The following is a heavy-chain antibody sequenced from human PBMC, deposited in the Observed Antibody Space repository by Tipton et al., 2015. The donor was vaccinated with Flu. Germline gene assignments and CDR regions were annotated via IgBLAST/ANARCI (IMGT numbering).Heavy chain of an antibody. CDR3: ARLSYYDVDLKNFYFDY. CDR1: SGSMRSTNYF. D-gene: IGHD3-10*02. V-gene: IGHV4-39*01. CDR2: IYPSGTT. J-gene: IGHJ4*02. Sequence: GLVKPSETLSLTCTVSSGSMRSTNYFCAWIRQPPGKGLELIGSIYPSGTTYYNPSLKSRVTISVDTSKSQFSLKLRSVTAADTAVYYCARLSYYDVDLKNFYFDYWGQGALVTVSS.